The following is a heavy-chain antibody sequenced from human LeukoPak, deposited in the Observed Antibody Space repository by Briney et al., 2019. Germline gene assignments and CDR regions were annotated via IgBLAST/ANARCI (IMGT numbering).Heavy chain of an antibody. D-gene: IGHD1-26*01. CDR2: IYYSGST. V-gene: IGHV4-59*01. J-gene: IGHJ5*02. CDR1: GGSISSYY. Sequence: TSETLSLTCTVSGGSISSYYWSWIRQPPGKGLEWIGYIYYSGSTNYNPSLKSRVTISVDTSKNQFSLKLSSVTAADTAVYYCARIVLNWFDPWGQGTLVTVSS. CDR3: ARIVLNWFDP.